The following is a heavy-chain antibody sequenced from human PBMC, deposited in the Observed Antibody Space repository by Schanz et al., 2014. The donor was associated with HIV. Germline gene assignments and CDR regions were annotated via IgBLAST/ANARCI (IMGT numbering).Heavy chain of an antibody. CDR1: GFTFSTYS. CDR3: ATAAVTDYSDN. Sequence: VQLVESGGGLVKPGGSLRLSCAGSGFTFSTYSMNWVRRAPGKGLEWVAVIWYDGSNKYYADSVKGRFTISRDSSRNTLYLQMNSLRAEDTAVYYCATAAVTDYSDNWGQGTLVTVSS. CDR2: IWYDGSNK. J-gene: IGHJ4*02. D-gene: IGHD4-17*01. V-gene: IGHV3-33*08.